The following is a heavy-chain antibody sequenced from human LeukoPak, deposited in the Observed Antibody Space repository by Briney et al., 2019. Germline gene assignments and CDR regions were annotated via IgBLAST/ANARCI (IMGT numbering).Heavy chain of an antibody. V-gene: IGHV4-34*01. D-gene: IGHD5-12*01. J-gene: IGHJ3*02. CDR1: GGSFGGYY. Sequence: PSETLSLTCAVYGGSFGGYYWSWIRQPPGKGLEWIGEINHSGSTNYNPSLKSRVTISVDTSKNQFSLTLNSVTAADTAVYYCARSKRGPGDAFDIWGQGTMVTVSS. CDR3: ARSKRGPGDAFDI. CDR2: INHSGST.